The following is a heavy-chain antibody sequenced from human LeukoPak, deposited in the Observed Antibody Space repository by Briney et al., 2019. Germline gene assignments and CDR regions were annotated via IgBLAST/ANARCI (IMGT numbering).Heavy chain of an antibody. V-gene: IGHV1-18*01. Sequence: ASVKVSCKASGYTFTSYGISWVRQAPGQGLEWMGWISAYNGNTNYAQKLQGRVTMTTDTSTSTAYMELRSLRSDDTAVYYCARDSLVVVPAARDYYGSPDFDYWGQGTLVTVSS. D-gene: IGHD2-2*01. CDR3: ARDSLVVVPAARDYYGSPDFDY. CDR1: GYTFTSYG. CDR2: ISAYNGNT. J-gene: IGHJ4*02.